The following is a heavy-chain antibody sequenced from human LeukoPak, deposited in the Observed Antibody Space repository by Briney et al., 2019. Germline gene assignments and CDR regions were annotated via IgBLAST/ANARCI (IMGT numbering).Heavy chain of an antibody. Sequence: TGGSLRLSCAASGFTFSSYWMHWVRQVPGMGLVWVSHINSDGSSTSYADSVKGRFTISRDNAKNTLYLQMNSLRAEDTAVYFCARDKVYYGSGTYGYWGQGTLVTVSS. J-gene: IGHJ4*02. D-gene: IGHD3-10*01. V-gene: IGHV3-74*01. CDR1: GFTFSSYW. CDR2: INSDGSST. CDR3: ARDKVYYGSGTYGY.